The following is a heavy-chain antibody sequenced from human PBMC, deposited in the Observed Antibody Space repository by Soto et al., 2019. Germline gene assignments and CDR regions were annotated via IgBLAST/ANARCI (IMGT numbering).Heavy chain of an antibody. V-gene: IGHV4-59*08. J-gene: IGHJ4*02. CDR2: IYYSGST. CDR3: ARLGGDYDDY. CDR1: GGSISSYY. D-gene: IGHD1-26*01. Sequence: PSETLSLTCTVSGGSISSYYWSWIRQPPGKGLEWIGYIYYSGSTNYNPSLKSRVTISVDTSKNQFSLKLSSVTTADTAVYYCARLGGDYDDYWGQGTLVTVSS.